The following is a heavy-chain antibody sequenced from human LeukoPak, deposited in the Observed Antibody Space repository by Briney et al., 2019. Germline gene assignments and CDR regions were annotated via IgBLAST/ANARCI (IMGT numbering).Heavy chain of an antibody. J-gene: IGHJ4*02. CDR3: AGSRGGPYYFDY. V-gene: IGHV3-74*01. D-gene: IGHD3-10*01. CDR2: INSDGSST. CDR1: GFXFSNYW. Sequence: PGGSLRLSCAASGFXFSNYWMHWVRQAPGKGLVWVSPINSDGSSTTYADSVKSRFTISRDNAKNTLYLQMNSLRAEDTAVYYCAGSRGGPYYFDYWGQGTLVTVSS.